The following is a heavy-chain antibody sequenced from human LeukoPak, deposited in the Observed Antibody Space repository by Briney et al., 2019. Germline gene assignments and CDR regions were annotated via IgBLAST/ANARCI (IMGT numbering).Heavy chain of an antibody. J-gene: IGHJ1*01. V-gene: IGHV1-24*01. D-gene: IGHD3-16*02. CDR2: FDPEDGET. CDR3: ATLSRVWGSYRAPPKYFQH. CDR1: GYTLTELS. Sequence: ASVKVSCKVSGYTLTELSMHWVRQAPGKGLEWMGGFDPEDGETIYAQKFQGRVTMTEDTSTDTAYMELSSLRSEDTAVYYCATLSRVWGSYRAPPKYFQHWGQGTLVTVSS.